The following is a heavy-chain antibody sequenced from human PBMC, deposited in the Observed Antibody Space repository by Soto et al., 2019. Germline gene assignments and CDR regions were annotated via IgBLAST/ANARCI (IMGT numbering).Heavy chain of an antibody. J-gene: IGHJ3*02. CDR1: GYTFTSYA. CDR3: ARGGDIVATIGAEAFDI. CDR2: INAGNGNT. V-gene: IGHV1-3*05. D-gene: IGHD5-12*01. Sequence: QVQLVQSGAEEKKPGASVKVSCKASGYTFTSYAMHWVRQAPGQRLEWMGWINAGNGNTKYSQKFQGRVTITRDTPASTAYMELSSLRSEDTAVYYCARGGDIVATIGAEAFDIWGQGTMVTVSS.